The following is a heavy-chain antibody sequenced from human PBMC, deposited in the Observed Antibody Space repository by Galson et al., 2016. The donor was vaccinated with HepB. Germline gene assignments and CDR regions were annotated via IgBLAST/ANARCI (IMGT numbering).Heavy chain of an antibody. CDR1: GYTFINYD. CDR2: VNPDSGNR. D-gene: IGHD2-8*02. J-gene: IGHJ4*02. CDR3: AIDRYCTARNCHADCDY. V-gene: IGHV1-8*02. Sequence: SVKVSCKAAGYTFINYDINWVRQAPGQGLECLGWVNPDSGNRCYPQKFQGRVTMTTDRSKGTAYMELSSLRSDDTAVDYCAIDRYCTARNCHADCDYWGPGTLVTVSS.